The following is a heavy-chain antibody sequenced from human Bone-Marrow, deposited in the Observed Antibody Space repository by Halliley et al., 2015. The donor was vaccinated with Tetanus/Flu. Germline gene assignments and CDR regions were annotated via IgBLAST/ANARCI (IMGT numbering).Heavy chain of an antibody. J-gene: IGHJ4*02. CDR3: VRGNRATTGGY. Sequence: EWLGHAYYTGTTDYNASVKRRVTMSVDTSKNQFSLNLGSVSAADTAVYYCVRGNRATTGGYWGQGTLVTVSS. V-gene: IGHV4-59*09. D-gene: IGHD1-1*01. CDR2: AYYTGTT.